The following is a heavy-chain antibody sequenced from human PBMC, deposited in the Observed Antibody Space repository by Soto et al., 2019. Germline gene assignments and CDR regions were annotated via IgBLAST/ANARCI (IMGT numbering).Heavy chain of an antibody. Sequence: SVKVSCKASGGTCSIYAISWVRQAPLQGLDWMGGIIPIFGTANYAQKFQGRVTITADESTSTAYMELSSLRSEDTAVYYCATGITDIVATISASGYYYYGMDVWGQGTTVTVSS. J-gene: IGHJ6*02. CDR2: IIPIFGTA. D-gene: IGHD5-12*01. CDR3: ATGITDIVATISASGYYYYGMDV. V-gene: IGHV1-69*13. CDR1: GGTCSIYA.